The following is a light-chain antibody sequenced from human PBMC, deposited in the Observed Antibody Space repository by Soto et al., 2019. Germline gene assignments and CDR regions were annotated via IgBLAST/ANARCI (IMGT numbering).Light chain of an antibody. CDR3: QQYGSSPYT. V-gene: IGKV3-20*01. J-gene: IGKJ2*01. Sequence: EIVLTQSPGTLSLSPGERATLSCRASQSVSSSYLAWYQQKPGQAPRLLIYDASSRATGIPDRFSGSGSGTDFTLTISSLEPEDFAVYYWQQYGSSPYTFGQGTNLEIK. CDR2: DAS. CDR1: QSVSSSY.